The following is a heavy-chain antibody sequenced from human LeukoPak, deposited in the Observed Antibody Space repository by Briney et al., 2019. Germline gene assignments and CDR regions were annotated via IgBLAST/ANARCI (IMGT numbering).Heavy chain of an antibody. Sequence: GGSLRLSCAASGFTFSSYSMNWVRQAPGKGLEWVSSISSSSSYIYYADSVKGRFTISRDNAKNSLYLQMNSLRAEDTAVYYCARDSGSYYPRFDYWDQGTLVTVSS. CDR3: ARDSGSYYPRFDY. CDR2: ISSSSSYI. CDR1: GFTFSSYS. J-gene: IGHJ4*02. D-gene: IGHD1-26*01. V-gene: IGHV3-21*01.